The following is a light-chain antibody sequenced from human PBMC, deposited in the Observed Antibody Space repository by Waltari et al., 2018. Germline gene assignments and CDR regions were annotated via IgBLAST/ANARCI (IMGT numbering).Light chain of an antibody. J-gene: IGKJ3*01. CDR3: QQSYITPFT. Sequence: DMQMTQSPSSLSASVGDRVSITCRASQYIDKYLNWYQQNPGKAPKLLIFEASILQGGVPSRFSGSGSGTDCTLTISSLQPEDFGTYYCQQSYITPFTFGPGTKVDVK. CDR2: EAS. CDR1: QYIDKY. V-gene: IGKV1-39*01.